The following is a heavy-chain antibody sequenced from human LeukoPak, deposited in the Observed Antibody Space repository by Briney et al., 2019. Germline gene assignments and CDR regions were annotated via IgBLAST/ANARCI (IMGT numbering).Heavy chain of an antibody. J-gene: IGHJ3*02. V-gene: IGHV3-30*03. CDR1: GFTFSIYG. D-gene: IGHD5-18*01. Sequence: GGSLRLSCAASGFTFSIYGMHWVRQIPGKGLEWVAVISNDGTTTYYADSVKGRFTVSRDNSRNTLYVQMNSLRAEDTAVYYCAREDSSTDAFDIWGQGTMVTGSS. CDR3: AREDSSTDAFDI. CDR2: ISNDGTTT.